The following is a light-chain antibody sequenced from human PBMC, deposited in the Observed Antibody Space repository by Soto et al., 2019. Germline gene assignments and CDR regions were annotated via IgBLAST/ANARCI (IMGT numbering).Light chain of an antibody. J-gene: IGKJ1*01. CDR1: QSVRSNY. CDR2: GAY. Sequence: EIVLTQSPGTLSLSPGERATLSCRASQSVRSNYLAWYQQTPGQAPRLLIHGAYSRATGIPDRFSGSGSGTDFTLTISRLESEDFAVYYCQQYGSAQWTFGQGTKVEIK. CDR3: QQYGSAQWT. V-gene: IGKV3-20*01.